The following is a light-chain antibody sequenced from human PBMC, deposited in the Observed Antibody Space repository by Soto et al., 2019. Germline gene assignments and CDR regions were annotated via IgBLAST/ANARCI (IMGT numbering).Light chain of an antibody. V-gene: IGKV3-11*01. J-gene: IGKJ5*01. CDR3: QQRSNWPPRIT. CDR2: DAS. Sequence: EIVLTQSPATLSLSPGERATLSCRASPGVSSYLAWYQQKPGQAPRLLIYDASNRATGIPARFSGSGSGTDFTLTISSLEPEDFAVYYCQQRSNWPPRITFGQGTRLEIK. CDR1: PGVSSY.